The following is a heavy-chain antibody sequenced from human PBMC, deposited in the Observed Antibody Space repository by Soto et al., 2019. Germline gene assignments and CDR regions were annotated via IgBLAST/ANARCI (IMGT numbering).Heavy chain of an antibody. D-gene: IGHD2-8*01. Sequence: PGESLKISCKDYGYSFTNNWIAWVRQMPGKDLEWMGSIYPGDSDTRYSPSFEGQVTISADEAIDTAYLQWSSLKASDTAMYYCARVSLYCTNGVCHFDYWGQGTLVTVSS. J-gene: IGHJ4*02. CDR2: IYPGDSDT. CDR1: GYSFTNNW. CDR3: ARVSLYCTNGVCHFDY. V-gene: IGHV5-51*01.